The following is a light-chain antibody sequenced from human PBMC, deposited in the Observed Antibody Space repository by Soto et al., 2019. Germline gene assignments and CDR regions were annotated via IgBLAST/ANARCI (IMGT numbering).Light chain of an antibody. CDR2: DVS. CDR3: SSYAGSNNFV. J-gene: IGLJ1*01. CDR1: SSDVGGYNY. Sequence: SVLTQPRSVSGSPGQSVTISCTGTSSDVGGYNYVSWYQQHPGKAPKLMIYDVSKRPSGVPDRFSGPKSGNTASLTVSGLRAEDEADYYCSSYAGSNNFVFGSGTKVTVL. V-gene: IGLV2-11*01.